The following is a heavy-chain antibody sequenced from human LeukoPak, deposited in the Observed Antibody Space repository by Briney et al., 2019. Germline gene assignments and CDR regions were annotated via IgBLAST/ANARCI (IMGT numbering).Heavy chain of an antibody. CDR1: GFTFSSYW. CDR2: INQGGSEK. Sequence: PGGSLRLSCAASGFTFSSYWMTWVRQAPGKGLEWVANINQGGSEKHYVDSVKGRFIISRGNTKNSLYLQMTSLRGEDTAVYYCARGVSTAFWGQGTLVTVSS. CDR3: ARGVSTAF. V-gene: IGHV3-7*01. J-gene: IGHJ4*02.